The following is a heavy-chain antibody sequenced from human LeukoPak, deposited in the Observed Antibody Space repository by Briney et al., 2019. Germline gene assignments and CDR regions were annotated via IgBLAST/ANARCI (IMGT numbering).Heavy chain of an antibody. D-gene: IGHD1-26*01. CDR1: GYTFTGYY. J-gene: IGHJ5*02. Sequence: GASVKVSCKASGYTFTGYYMHWVRQAPGQGLEWMGWINPNSGGTNYAQKFQGRVTMTRDTSISTAYMELSRLRSDDTAVYYCARDIAGAMNWFDPWGQGTLVTVSS. CDR2: INPNSGGT. V-gene: IGHV1-2*02. CDR3: ARDIAGAMNWFDP.